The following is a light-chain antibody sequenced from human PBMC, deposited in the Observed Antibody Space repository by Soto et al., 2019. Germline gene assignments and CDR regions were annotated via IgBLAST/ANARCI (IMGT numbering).Light chain of an antibody. CDR3: QQYNSYSKT. Sequence: MRQSPATLSVSPGDRATLSCRASQGIGDTLAWYQQKPGKAPKLLIYDASSLESGVPSRFSGSGSGTEFTLTISSLQPDDFATYYCQQYNSYSKTFGQGTKVDI. CDR1: QGIGDT. J-gene: IGKJ1*01. V-gene: IGKV1-5*01. CDR2: DAS.